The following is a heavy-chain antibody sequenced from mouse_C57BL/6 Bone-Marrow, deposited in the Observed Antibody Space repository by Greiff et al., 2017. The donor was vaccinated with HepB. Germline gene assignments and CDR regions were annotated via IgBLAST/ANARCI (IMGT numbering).Heavy chain of an antibody. V-gene: IGHV14-4*01. CDR3: TGETTFFDY. CDR1: GFNIKDDY. Sequence: DVQLQESGAELVRPGASVKLSCTASGFNIKDDYMHWVKQRPEQGLEWIGWIDPENGDTEYASKFQGKATITADTSSNTADLQLSSLTSEDTAVYYCTGETTFFDYWGQGTTLTVSS. D-gene: IGHD2-12*01. J-gene: IGHJ2*01. CDR2: IDPENGDT.